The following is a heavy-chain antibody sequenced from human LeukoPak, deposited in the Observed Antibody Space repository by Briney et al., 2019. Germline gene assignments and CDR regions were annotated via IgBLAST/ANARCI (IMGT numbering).Heavy chain of an antibody. Sequence: SGTLSLTCAVSGGSISSGGYSWSWIRQPPGKGLEWIGYIYHSGSTYYNPSLKSRVTISVDRSKNQFSLKLSSVTAADTAVYYCARVLGDDSSGYYGDAFDIWGQGTMVTVSS. CDR2: IYHSGST. CDR3: ARVLGDDSSGYYGDAFDI. D-gene: IGHD3-22*01. V-gene: IGHV4-30-2*01. CDR1: GGSISSGGYS. J-gene: IGHJ3*02.